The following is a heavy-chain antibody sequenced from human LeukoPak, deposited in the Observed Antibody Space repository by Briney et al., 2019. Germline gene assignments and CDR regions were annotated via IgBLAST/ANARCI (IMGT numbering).Heavy chain of an antibody. Sequence: PSETLSLTCTVSGGSISSGDYYWSWIRQPPGKGLEWIGYIYYSGSTYYNPSLKSRVTISVDTSKNQFSLKRSSVTAADTAVYYCASGFMVLGFGELSSYSYGMDVWGQGTTVTVSS. D-gene: IGHD3-10*01. V-gene: IGHV4-30-4*08. CDR1: GGSISSGDYY. CDR3: ASGFMVLGFGELSSYSYGMDV. J-gene: IGHJ6*02. CDR2: IYYSGST.